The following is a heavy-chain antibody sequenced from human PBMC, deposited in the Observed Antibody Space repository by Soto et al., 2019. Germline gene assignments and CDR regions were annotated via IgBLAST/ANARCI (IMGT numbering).Heavy chain of an antibody. CDR1: GGTFSSYA. CDR3: ARVNLPTGGPLIEAFDI. CDR2: IIPIFGTA. J-gene: IGHJ3*02. D-gene: IGHD1-20*01. V-gene: IGHV1-69*13. Sequence: ASVKVSCKASGGTFSSYAISWVRQAPGQGLEWMGGIIPIFGTANYAQKFQGRVTITADESTSTAYMELSSLRSEDTAVYYCARVNLPTGGPLIEAFDIWGQGTMVTVSS.